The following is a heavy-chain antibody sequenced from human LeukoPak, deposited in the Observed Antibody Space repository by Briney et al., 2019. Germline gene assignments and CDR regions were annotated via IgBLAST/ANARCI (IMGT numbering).Heavy chain of an antibody. D-gene: IGHD1-1*01. J-gene: IGHJ4*02. CDR2: IKSKTDGGTT. CDR1: GFTFSNAW. CDR3: ARDFTGTEYFDY. Sequence: GGSLRLSCAASGFTFSNAWMSWVRQAPGKGLEWVGRIKSKTDGGTTDYAAPVKGRFTISRDDSKNTLYLQMNSLRAEDTAVYYCARDFTGTEYFDYWGQGTLVTVSS. V-gene: IGHV3-15*01.